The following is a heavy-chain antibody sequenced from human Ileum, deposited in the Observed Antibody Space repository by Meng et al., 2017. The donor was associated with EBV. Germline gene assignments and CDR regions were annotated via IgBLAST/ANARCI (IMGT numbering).Heavy chain of an antibody. CDR3: ARASYGSGSPLGESWFDP. V-gene: IGHV4-31*03. CDR2: IHSSGST. Sequence: QVQRPWSGPGLVKPAQTLSLTCTVSGGSMSCGGYYWSWIRQHPGKGLEWIGYIHSSGSTYYNPSLRSRLTISVDTSKNQFSLKLSSVTAADTAVYYCARASYGSGSPLGESWFDPWGQGTLVTVSS. D-gene: IGHD3-10*01. J-gene: IGHJ5*02. CDR1: GGSMSCGGYY.